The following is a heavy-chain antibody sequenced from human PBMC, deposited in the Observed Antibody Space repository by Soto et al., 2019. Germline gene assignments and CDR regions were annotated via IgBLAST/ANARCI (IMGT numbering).Heavy chain of an antibody. V-gene: IGHV3-30*18. CDR3: ANDLQSYGDYDYYCYGMDV. CDR2: ISYDGTNK. Sequence: QVQLVDSGGGEVQPGRSLTISCASSGFTFSTYGMHWVRQTPGKGLEWVAVISYDGTNKFYSDSVKGQFTISRDNSKNTLTLQMNSLRADDTAVYSCANDLQSYGDYDYYCYGMDVWGLGTRVTVSS. D-gene: IGHD4-17*01. J-gene: IGHJ6*02. CDR1: GFTFSTYG.